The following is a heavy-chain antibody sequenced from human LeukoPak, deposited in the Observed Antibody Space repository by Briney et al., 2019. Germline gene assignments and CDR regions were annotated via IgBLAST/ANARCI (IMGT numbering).Heavy chain of an antibody. CDR3: ATSDTVSTYHWFDP. D-gene: IGHD5/OR15-5a*01. V-gene: IGHV4-39*01. J-gene: IGHJ5*02. CDR1: GGSISSNTYF. Sequence: PWETLSLTCNVSGGSISSNTYFWGWIRRPPGKGLEWIGSIRYSGSTYYNPSLKSRVTISVDTSNNQFSLHLTSLTAADTAVYYCATSDTVSTYHWFDPWGLGTLVTVS. CDR2: IRYSGST.